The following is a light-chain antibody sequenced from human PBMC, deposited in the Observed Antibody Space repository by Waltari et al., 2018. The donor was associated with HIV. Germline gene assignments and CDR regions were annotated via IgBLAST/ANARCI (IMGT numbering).Light chain of an antibody. V-gene: IGLV1-44*01. CDR3: AAWDDSLNGVV. CDR1: SSKIGSNT. Sequence: QSVLTQPPSASGTPGQRVTISCSGRSSKIGSNTVSWFQQLPETAPKLLIYSNDQRPSGVPGRFSGSKSGTSASLAISGLQSEDEADYYCAAWDDSLNGVVFGGGTKLTVL. CDR2: SND. J-gene: IGLJ2*01.